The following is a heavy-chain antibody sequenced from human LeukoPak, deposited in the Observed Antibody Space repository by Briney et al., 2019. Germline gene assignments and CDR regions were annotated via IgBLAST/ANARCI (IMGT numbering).Heavy chain of an antibody. CDR1: GFTFSSYS. CDR2: ISSSSSYI. CDR3: ARRPRIAVETSGYRTHYYYYYMDV. D-gene: IGHD6-19*01. Sequence: PGGSLRLSCAASGFTFSSYSMNWVRQAPGKGLEWVSSISSSSSYIYYADSVKGRFTISRDNAKNSLYLQMNSLRAEDTAVYYCARRPRIAVETSGYRTHYYYYYMDVWGKGTTVTVSS. V-gene: IGHV3-21*01. J-gene: IGHJ6*03.